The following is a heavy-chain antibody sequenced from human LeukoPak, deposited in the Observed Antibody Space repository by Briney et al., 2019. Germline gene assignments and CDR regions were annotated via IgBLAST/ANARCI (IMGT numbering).Heavy chain of an antibody. Sequence: GGSLRLSCAASGFTVSSNYFSWVRQAPGTGLEWVSIIYSAGTSHYADSVKGRFTLSRDNSKNTLYLQMNSLRAEDTAVYYCAKMQQRGASDYWGRGTLVTVSS. D-gene: IGHD6-13*01. V-gene: IGHV3-53*05. CDR2: IYSAGTS. J-gene: IGHJ4*02. CDR1: GFTVSSNY. CDR3: AKMQQRGASDY.